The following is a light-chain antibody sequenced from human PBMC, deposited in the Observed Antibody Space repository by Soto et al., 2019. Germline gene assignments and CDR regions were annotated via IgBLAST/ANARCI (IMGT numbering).Light chain of an antibody. J-gene: IGLJ3*02. CDR1: SSNLARNT. CDR2: GDY. V-gene: IGLV1-44*01. CDR3: AAWDDSLNGLV. Sequence: QSVLTQPPSVSGTPGQKVTISCSGGSSNLARNTVSWYQQLPGTAPKLLIYGDYHRPSGVADRFSGSKSGTSASLAINGLQSEDEADYYCAAWDDSLNGLVFGGGTKLTVL.